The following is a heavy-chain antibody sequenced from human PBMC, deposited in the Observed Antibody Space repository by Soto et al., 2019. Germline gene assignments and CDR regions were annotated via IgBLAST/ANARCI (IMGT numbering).Heavy chain of an antibody. CDR3: ARGDTPMITGMDSFDI. J-gene: IGHJ3*02. V-gene: IGHV3-7*01. CDR1: GFTFSRYW. CDR2: IKQDGTEK. D-gene: IGHD5-18*01. Sequence: HPGRSVRLSCAACGFTFSRYWMNLARQPPGKGLEWVAKIKQDGTEKNYVDSVKGRFTISRDNARNSLYLQMDSLRAEDTAVYFCARGDTPMITGMDSFDIWRQGTMVTVSS.